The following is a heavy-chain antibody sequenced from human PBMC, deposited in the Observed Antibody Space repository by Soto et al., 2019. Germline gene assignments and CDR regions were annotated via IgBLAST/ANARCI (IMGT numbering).Heavy chain of an antibody. D-gene: IGHD6-13*01. CDR2: SYYSGRT. J-gene: IGHJ4*02. V-gene: IGHV4-31*03. CDR1: GRSISSGGYY. Sequence: PSETLSLTCTFSGRSISSGGYYWSWIRQHPGKGLEWIGDSYYSGRTYYNPSLKSRVTISVGTSKNQFSLKLSSVTAADTAVYYCARVIAAAGEFFDYWGQGNLVTVSS. CDR3: ARVIAAAGEFFDY.